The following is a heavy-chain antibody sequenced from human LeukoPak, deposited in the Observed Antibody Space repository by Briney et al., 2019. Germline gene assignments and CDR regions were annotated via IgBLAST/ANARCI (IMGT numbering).Heavy chain of an antibody. Sequence: GGSLRLSCAASGFTFSSYSMNWVRQAPGKGLEWVSYISSSGSTIYYADSVKGRFTISRDNSKNTLYLQMNSLRAEDTAVYYCAREGTWSYYYDYWGQGTLVTVSS. CDR1: GFTFSSYS. CDR3: AREGTWSYYYDY. V-gene: IGHV3-48*01. D-gene: IGHD1-26*01. CDR2: ISSSGSTI. J-gene: IGHJ4*02.